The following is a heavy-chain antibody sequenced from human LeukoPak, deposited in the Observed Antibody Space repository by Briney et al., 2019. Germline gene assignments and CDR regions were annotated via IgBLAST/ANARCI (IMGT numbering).Heavy chain of an antibody. CDR2: ISPGSDYT. V-gene: IGHV3-11*06. J-gene: IGHJ4*02. CDR3: ARSGYSGYDPDY. CDR1: GFTFSGYF. Sequence: GGSLRLSCAASGFTFSGYFMNWTRQAPGKGLEWVSYISPGSDYTNYADSVKGRFTISRDNAKNSLYLQMNSLRAEDTAVYFCARSGYSGYDPDYWAQGTLVTVSS. D-gene: IGHD5-12*01.